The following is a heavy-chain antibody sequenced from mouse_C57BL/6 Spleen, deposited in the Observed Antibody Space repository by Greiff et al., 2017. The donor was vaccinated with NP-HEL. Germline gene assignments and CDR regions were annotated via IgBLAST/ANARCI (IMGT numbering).Heavy chain of an antibody. CDR3: AREYSNSWYFDV. Sequence: VHLVESGAELVRPGASVKLSCKASGYTFTDYYINWVKQRPGQGLEWIARIYPGSGNTYYNEKFKGKATLTAEKSSSTAYMQLSSLTSEDSAVYFCAREYSNSWYFDVWGTGTTVTVSS. V-gene: IGHV1-76*01. CDR2: IYPGSGNT. CDR1: GYTFTDYY. D-gene: IGHD2-5*01. J-gene: IGHJ1*03.